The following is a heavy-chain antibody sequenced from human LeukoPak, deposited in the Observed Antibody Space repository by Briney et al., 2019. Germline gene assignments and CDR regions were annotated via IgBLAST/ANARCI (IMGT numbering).Heavy chain of an antibody. CDR3: ARVGHRKSDYGDYGEPIDY. D-gene: IGHD4-17*01. CDR1: GGSISSSSYY. CDR2: IYYSGST. Sequence: SETLSLTCTVSGGSISSSSYYWGWIRQPPGKGLEWIGSIYYSGSTYYNPSLKSRVTISVDTSKNQFSLKLSSVTAADTAVYYCARVGHRKSDYGDYGEPIDYWGQGTLVTVSS. J-gene: IGHJ4*02. V-gene: IGHV4-39*07.